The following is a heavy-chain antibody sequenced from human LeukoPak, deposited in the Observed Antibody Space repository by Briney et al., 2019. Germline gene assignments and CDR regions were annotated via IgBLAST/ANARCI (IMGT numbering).Heavy chain of an antibody. D-gene: IGHD5-24*01. J-gene: IGHJ3*01. CDR2: ISSSGSTI. CDR1: GFTFSSYE. Sequence: GGSLRLSCAASGFTFSSYEMNWVRQAPGKGLEWVSYISSSGSTIYYADSVKGRFTIPRDNAKNSLYLQMNSLRAEDTAVYYCARELRGLMAFWGQGTMVTVSS. V-gene: IGHV3-48*03. CDR3: ARELRGLMAF.